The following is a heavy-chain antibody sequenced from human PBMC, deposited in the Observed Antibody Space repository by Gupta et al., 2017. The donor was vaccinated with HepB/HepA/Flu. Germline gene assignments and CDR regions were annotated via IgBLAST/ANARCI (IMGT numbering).Heavy chain of an antibody. CDR1: GYTFTSYG. V-gene: IGHV1-18*01. CDR2: ISAYNGNT. J-gene: IGHJ4*02. D-gene: IGHD6-13*01. CDR3: ARAGYSSSWDGDVSFVPY. Sequence: QVQLVQSGAEVKKPGASVKVSCKASGYTFTSYGISWVRQAPGQGLEWMGWISAYNGNTNYAKKLQGRVTMTTDTSTSTAYRELRSLRSEETAVYYCARAGYSSSWDGDVSFVPYGGQGTMVTVYS.